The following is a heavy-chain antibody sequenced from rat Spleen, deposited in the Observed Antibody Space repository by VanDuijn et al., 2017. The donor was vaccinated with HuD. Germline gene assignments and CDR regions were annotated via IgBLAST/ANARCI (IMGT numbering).Heavy chain of an antibody. Sequence: EVQLVESGGGLVQPGRSLKLSCVTSGFTFSDYYMAWVRQAPKKGLEWVASISYEGSSTYYVDSVKGRFTISRENAKDTQYLQMDSLRSEDTATYYCVREAWYFDGYYHGPVFGVMDAWGQGASVTVSS. J-gene: IGHJ4*01. CDR3: VREAWYFDGYYHGPVFGVMDA. D-gene: IGHD1-12*03. CDR1: GFTFSDYY. CDR2: ISYEGSST. V-gene: IGHV5-22*01.